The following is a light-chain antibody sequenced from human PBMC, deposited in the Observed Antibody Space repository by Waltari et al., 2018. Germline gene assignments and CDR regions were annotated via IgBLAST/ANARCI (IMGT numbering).Light chain of an antibody. CDR3: QTWDTDIRV. J-gene: IGLJ3*02. Sequence: QLVLTRSPSASASLGASVTLTCTLSRGHSSYAIAWPQQQPEKGPRFLMKLNSDGSHSKGDGIPDRFSGSSSGTERYLTISSLQSEDEADYYCQTWDTDIRVFGGGTELTVL. CDR1: RGHSSYA. CDR2: LNSDGSH. V-gene: IGLV4-69*01.